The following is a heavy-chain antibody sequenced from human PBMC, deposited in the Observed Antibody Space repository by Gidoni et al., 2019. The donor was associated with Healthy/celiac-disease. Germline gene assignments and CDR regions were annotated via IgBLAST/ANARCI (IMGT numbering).Heavy chain of an antibody. D-gene: IGHD1-26*01. CDR2: ISAYNGNT. Sequence: QVQLVQSGAEVKKPGASVKVSCKASGYTFTSYGISWVRQAPGQGLEWMGWISAYNGNTNYAQKLQGRVTMTTDTSTSTAYMELRSLRSDDTAVYYCARGLSTRSSYWFRADYFDYWGQGTLVTVSS. V-gene: IGHV1-18*01. CDR1: GYTFTSYG. J-gene: IGHJ4*02. CDR3: ARGLSTRSSYWFRADYFDY.